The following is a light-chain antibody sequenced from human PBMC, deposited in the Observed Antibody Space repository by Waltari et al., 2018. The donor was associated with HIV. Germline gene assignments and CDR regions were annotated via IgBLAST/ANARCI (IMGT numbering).Light chain of an antibody. CDR1: QSVLYRSNNKNY. CDR2: WAS. CDR3: QQYYSTLWT. Sequence: DILFTQSPDSMAVSLGARDTITCMSGQSVLYRSNNKNYVAWYQQNPGQPTKLLIYWASTRESGVPDRFSGSGSGTDFTLTISSLQAEDVAVYYCQQYYSTLWTFGQGTKVEIK. V-gene: IGKV4-1*01. J-gene: IGKJ1*01.